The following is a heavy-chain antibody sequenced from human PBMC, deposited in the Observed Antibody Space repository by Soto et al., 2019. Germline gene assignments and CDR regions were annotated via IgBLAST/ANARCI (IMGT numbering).Heavy chain of an antibody. CDR3: ARDCITTTCHDYFDY. Sequence: QVQLVQSGAEEKRPGASVKVSCKASRFTFTDYAIHWIRQAPGQRLEWMGWINAGNGNTKYSQKFQGRVTITRDTSASTAYMEVSSLRSEDTAVYYCARDCITTTCHDYFDYWGQGTLVTVSS. J-gene: IGHJ4*02. CDR2: INAGNGNT. CDR1: RFTFTDYA. V-gene: IGHV1-3*05. D-gene: IGHD2-2*01.